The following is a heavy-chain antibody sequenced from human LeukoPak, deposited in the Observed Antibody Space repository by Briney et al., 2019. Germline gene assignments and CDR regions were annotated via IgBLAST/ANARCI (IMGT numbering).Heavy chain of an antibody. CDR1: GFTFSSYG. Sequence: GGTLRLSRAASGFTFSSYGMSCVRQAPGKGLKWVSDISGSGGSTYYADSVKGRFTISRDNSKNTLYLQMNSLRAEDTAVYYCAKVDKYYYYYMDVWGKGTTVTISS. CDR3: AKVDKYYYYYMDV. J-gene: IGHJ6*03. V-gene: IGHV3-23*01. CDR2: ISGSGGST.